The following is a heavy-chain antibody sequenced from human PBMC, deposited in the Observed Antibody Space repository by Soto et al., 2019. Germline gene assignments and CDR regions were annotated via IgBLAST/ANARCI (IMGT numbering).Heavy chain of an antibody. CDR1: GGSISSGGYS. D-gene: IGHD3-16*01. J-gene: IGHJ3*02. V-gene: IGHV4-30-2*01. CDR3: ARRAVMITFGGVRGAFDI. Sequence: QLQLQESGSGLVKPSQTLSLTCAVSGGSISSGGYSWSWIRQPPGKGLEWIGYIYHSGSTYYNPSLKNRVTISVDRSKNQFSLKLSSVTAADTAVYYCARRAVMITFGGVRGAFDIWGQGTMVTVSS. CDR2: IYHSGST.